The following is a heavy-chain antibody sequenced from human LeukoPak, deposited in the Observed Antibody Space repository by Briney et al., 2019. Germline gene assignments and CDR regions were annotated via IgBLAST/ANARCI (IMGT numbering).Heavy chain of an antibody. CDR3: ARYPMLYYYDSIR. V-gene: IGHV3-30*02. J-gene: IGHJ4*02. CDR2: IRYDGSNK. Sequence: GGSLRLSCAASGFTFSSYGMHWVRQAPGKGLEWVAFIRYDGSNKYYADSVKGRFTISRDNSKNTLYLQMNSLRAEDTAVYYCARYPMLYYYDSIRWGQGTLVTVSS. CDR1: GFTFSSYG. D-gene: IGHD3-22*01.